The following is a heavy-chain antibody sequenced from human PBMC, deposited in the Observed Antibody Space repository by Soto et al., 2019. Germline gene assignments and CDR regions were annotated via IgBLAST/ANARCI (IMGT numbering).Heavy chain of an antibody. CDR3: ASGVVGATDFDY. V-gene: IGHV1-69*06. D-gene: IGHD1-26*01. CDR2: IIPLSGTP. CDR1: GGTFNNYA. J-gene: IGHJ4*02. Sequence: QVQLVQSGAEVRKPGSSVKVSCKASGGTFNNYAFTWVRQAPGQGLEWVGGIIPLSGTPNYAQKFQGRVTITADKSTRTDHMELSSLRSEDTAMYYCASGVVGATDFDYWGQGTLVTVSS.